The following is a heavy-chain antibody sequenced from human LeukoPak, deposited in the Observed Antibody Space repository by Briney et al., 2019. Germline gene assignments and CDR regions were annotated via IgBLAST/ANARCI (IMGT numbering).Heavy chain of an antibody. CDR1: GFTVSSNY. V-gene: IGHV3-66*01. Sequence: PGGSLRLSCAASGFTVSSNYMSWVRQAPGKGLEWVSVIYSGGSTYYADSVKGRFTIPRDNSKNTLYLQMNSLRAEDTAVYYCARDRMSWSDRWGQGTLVTVSS. D-gene: IGHD3-3*01. CDR2: IYSGGST. CDR3: ARDRMSWSDR. J-gene: IGHJ4*02.